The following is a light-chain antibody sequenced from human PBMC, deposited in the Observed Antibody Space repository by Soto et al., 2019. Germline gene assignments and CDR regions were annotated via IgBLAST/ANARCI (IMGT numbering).Light chain of an antibody. V-gene: IGKV1-8*01. Sequence: AIRMTQSPSSLSASTGDRVTITCRASQGISSYLAWYQQKPGKAPKLLIYAASTLQSGVPSRFSGSGSGTDFTLTICCLQSEDFATYYCQQYYSYPPTITFGQRTRLEIK. CDR2: AAS. J-gene: IGKJ5*01. CDR3: QQYYSYPPTIT. CDR1: QGISSY.